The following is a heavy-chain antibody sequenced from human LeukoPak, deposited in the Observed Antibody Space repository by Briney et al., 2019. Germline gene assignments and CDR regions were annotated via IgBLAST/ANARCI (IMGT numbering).Heavy chain of an antibody. J-gene: IGHJ3*02. CDR2: INPNSGGT. D-gene: IGHD3-22*01. CDR3: ARSDLYYYDSSAI. CDR1: GYTFTGYY. V-gene: IGHV1-2*02. Sequence: ASVKVSCKASGYTFTGYYMHWVRQAPGQGLEWMGWINPNSGGTNYAQKFQGRVTMTRDTSISTAYMELSRLGSDDTAVYYCARSDLYYYDSSAIWGQGTMVTVSS.